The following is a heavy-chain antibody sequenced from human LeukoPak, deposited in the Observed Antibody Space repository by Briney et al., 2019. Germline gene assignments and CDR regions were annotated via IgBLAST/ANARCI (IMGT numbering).Heavy chain of an antibody. CDR1: GFTFSDNY. J-gene: IGHJ4*02. Sequence: GGSLRLSCAASGFTFSDNYMSWVRQAPGKGLEWVSYISSSGNTTKNADSVKGRFTITRDNAKNSLYLQMNSLRAEDTAVYYCARDGGSAWFLDYWGQGTLVIVSS. V-gene: IGHV3-11*04. CDR3: ARDGGSAWFLDY. CDR2: ISSSGNTT. D-gene: IGHD6-19*01.